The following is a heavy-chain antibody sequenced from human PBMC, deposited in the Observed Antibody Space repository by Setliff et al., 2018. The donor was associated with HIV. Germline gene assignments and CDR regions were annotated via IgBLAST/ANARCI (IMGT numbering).Heavy chain of an antibody. J-gene: IGHJ4*02. CDR1: GYTFTSDY. CDR3: AGSILTGYYTFGADY. CDR2: IHPSGGST. Sequence: ASVKVSCKASGYTFTSDYIHWVRQAPGQGLEWMGVIHPSGGSTSYAQSFQDRVTMTRDTSTSTVYMELSSLRSEDTAVYYCAGSILTGYYTFGADYWGQGTLVTVSS. V-gene: IGHV1-46*01. D-gene: IGHD3-9*01.